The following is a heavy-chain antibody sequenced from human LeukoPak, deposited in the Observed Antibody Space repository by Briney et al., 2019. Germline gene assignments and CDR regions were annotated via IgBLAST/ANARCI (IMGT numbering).Heavy chain of an antibody. CDR3: ARGRRIGGRINMVRGVTMHHFDY. CDR1: GGSISSSNW. CDR2: IYHSGST. Sequence: KSSGTLSLTCAVSGGSISSSNWWSWVRQPPGKGLEWIGEIYHSGSTNYNPSLKSRVTISVDTSKNQFSLTLRSVTAADTAVYYCARGRRIGGRINMVRGVTMHHFDYWGQGTLVTVSS. V-gene: IGHV4-4*02. J-gene: IGHJ4*02. D-gene: IGHD3-10*01.